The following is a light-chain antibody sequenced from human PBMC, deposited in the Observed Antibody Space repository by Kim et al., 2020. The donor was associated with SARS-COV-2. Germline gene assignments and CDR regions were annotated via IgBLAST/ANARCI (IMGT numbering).Light chain of an antibody. V-gene: IGKV4-1*01. CDR2: GAS. J-gene: IGKJ1*01. CDR1: QRVLQTYKNKNY. CDR3: QQYYDKPPT. Sequence: ATIHGQSSQRVLQTYKNKNYLAWYQQKPGQPPKLVLYGASTRESGVPDRFSGSGSGTDFTLTISSLQAEDVAVYYCQQYYDKPPTFGQGTKVDIK.